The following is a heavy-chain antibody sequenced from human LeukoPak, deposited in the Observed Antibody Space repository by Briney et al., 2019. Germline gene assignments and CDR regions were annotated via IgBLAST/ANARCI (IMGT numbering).Heavy chain of an antibody. D-gene: IGHD3-22*01. CDR1: GYKFINYG. J-gene: IGHJ1*01. V-gene: IGHV1-18*01. CDR2: INAYLRQT. Sequence: ASVKVSCKASGYKFINYGINWVRQAPGQGLEWMGWINAYLRQTTYAQKFQDRVTMTTDTSTSTAYMELRSLTSDDTAVYYCASERLAFGYDNSAEGGLQHWGQGTLVTVSS. CDR3: ASERLAFGYDNSAEGGLQH.